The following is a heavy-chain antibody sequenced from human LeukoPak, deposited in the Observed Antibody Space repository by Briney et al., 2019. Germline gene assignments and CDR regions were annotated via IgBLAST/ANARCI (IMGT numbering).Heavy chain of an antibody. J-gene: IGHJ4*02. CDR2: ISWNSGSI. Sequence: GRSLRLSCAASGFTFDDYAMHWVRQAPGKGLEWVSGISWNSGSIGYADSVKGRFTISRDNAKNSLYLQMNSLRAEDTAVYYCTREQYGDYFDYWGQGTLVTVSS. CDR3: TREQYGDYFDY. V-gene: IGHV3-9*01. D-gene: IGHD4-17*01. CDR1: GFTFDDYA.